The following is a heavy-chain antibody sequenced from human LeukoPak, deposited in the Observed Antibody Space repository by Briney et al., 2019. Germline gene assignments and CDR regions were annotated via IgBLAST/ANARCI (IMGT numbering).Heavy chain of an antibody. CDR1: GFTYSSYS. J-gene: IGHJ4*02. V-gene: IGHV3-48*02. CDR2: ISSSSNTI. Sequence: GGSLRLSCGASGFTYSSYSMNWLRQAPGKGLEWVSFISSSSNTIYYADSVKGRFTISRDNAKNSLYLQMNTLRDEETAVYYCARKGELDYWGQGALVTVSS. D-gene: IGHD3-16*01. CDR3: ARKGELDY.